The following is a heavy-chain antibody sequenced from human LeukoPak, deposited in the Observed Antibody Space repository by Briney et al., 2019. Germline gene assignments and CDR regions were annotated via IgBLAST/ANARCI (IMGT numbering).Heavy chain of an antibody. CDR2: ISYDGSNK. CDR3: AKDRKPLFRLRFLEWPKGNNYGMDV. D-gene: IGHD3-3*01. V-gene: IGHV3-30*18. Sequence: PGGSLRLSCAASGFTFSSYGMHWVRQAPGKGLEWVAVISYDGSNKYYADSVKGRFTISRDNSKNTLYLQMNSLRAEDTAVYYCAKDRKPLFRLRFLEWPKGNNYGMDVWGQGTTVTVSS. CDR1: GFTFSSYG. J-gene: IGHJ6*02.